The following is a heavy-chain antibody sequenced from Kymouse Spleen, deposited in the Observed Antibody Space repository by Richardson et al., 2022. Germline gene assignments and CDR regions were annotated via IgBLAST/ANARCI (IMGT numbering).Heavy chain of an antibody. V-gene: IGHV4-34*01. CDR3: ASLAYCGGDCYSYFDY. J-gene: IGHJ4*02. Sequence: QVQLQQWGAGLLKPSETLSLTCAVYGGSFSGYYWSWIRQPPGKGLEWIGEINHSGSTNYNPSLKSRVTISVDTSKNQFSLKLSSVTAADTAVYYCASLAYCGGDCYSYFDYWGQGTLVTVSS. D-gene: IGHD2-21*02. CDR1: GGSFSGYY. CDR2: INHSGST.